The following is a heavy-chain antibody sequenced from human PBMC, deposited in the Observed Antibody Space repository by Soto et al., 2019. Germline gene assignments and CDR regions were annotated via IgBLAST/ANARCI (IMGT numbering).Heavy chain of an antibody. Sequence: EVQLVESGGGLVKPGGSLRLSCAASGFTFSSYSMNWVRQAPGKGLEWVSCISSSSSYIYYADSVKGRFTISRDNAKTSLYLQKNSLRAEDTAAYYCARGGGAIFGVGDVWGKGTTVTVSS. V-gene: IGHV3-21*01. D-gene: IGHD3-3*01. CDR3: ARGGGAIFGVGDV. J-gene: IGHJ6*04. CDR2: ISSSSSYI. CDR1: GFTFSSYS.